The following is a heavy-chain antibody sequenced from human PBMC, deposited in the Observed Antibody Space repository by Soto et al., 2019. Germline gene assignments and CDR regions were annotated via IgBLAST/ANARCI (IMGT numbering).Heavy chain of an antibody. CDR2: ISGSGGST. CDR1: GFTFNSYX. CDR3: AKSSGGLAAAGRRHADQ. Sequence: EVQLLESGGGLIQPGGSLRLSCAASGFTFNSYXMXXVRQAPGKGLEWVSAISGSGGSTYYADSVKGRFTVSRDNSKNTLYLQMNSLRAEDTAVYYCAKSSGGLAAAGRRHADQWGQGTLVTVSS. D-gene: IGHD6-13*01. J-gene: IGHJ4*02. V-gene: IGHV3-23*01.